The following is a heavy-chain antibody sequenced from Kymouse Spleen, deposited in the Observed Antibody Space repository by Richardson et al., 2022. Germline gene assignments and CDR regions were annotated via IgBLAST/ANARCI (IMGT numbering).Heavy chain of an antibody. J-gene: IGHJ4*02. CDR3: ARRGEYSSSAEDY. CDR2: INHSGST. D-gene: IGHD6-6*01. Sequence: QVQLQQWGAGLLKPSETLSLTCAVYGGSFSGYYWSWIRQPPGKGLEWIGEINHSGSTNYNPSLKSRVTISVDTSKNQFSLKLSSVTAADTAVYYCARRGEYSSSAEDYWGQGTLVTVSS. CDR1: GGSFSGYY. V-gene: IGHV4-34*01.